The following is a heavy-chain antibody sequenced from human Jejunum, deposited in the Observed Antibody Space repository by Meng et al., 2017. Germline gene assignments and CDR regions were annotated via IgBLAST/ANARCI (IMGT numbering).Heavy chain of an antibody. D-gene: IGHD5-18*01. V-gene: IGHV3-23*01. Sequence: GESLKISCAASGFAFSTYAMSWVRQAPGKGLEWVSATIGSGVNTHYADSVKGRFTISRDNSKNTLYLQMNSLREEDTAIYYCVKEIYISGYRGLDYWGQGTLVTVSS. J-gene: IGHJ4*02. CDR1: GFAFSTYA. CDR2: TIGSGVNT. CDR3: VKEIYISGYRGLDY.